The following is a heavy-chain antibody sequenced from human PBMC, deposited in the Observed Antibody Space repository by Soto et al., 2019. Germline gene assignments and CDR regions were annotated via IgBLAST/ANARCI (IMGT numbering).Heavy chain of an antibody. J-gene: IGHJ4*02. CDR2: ISYSGST. CDR1: GGSISSGGHY. Sequence: SETLSLTCTVSGGSISSGGHYWSWVRQHPGRGLEYIGYISYSGSTYYSPSLQSRLTISVDPSNIQFSLKLSSVTAADTAVYYCVRDRGFWSQGTLVTVSS. CDR3: VRDRGF. V-gene: IGHV4-31*03. D-gene: IGHD1-26*01.